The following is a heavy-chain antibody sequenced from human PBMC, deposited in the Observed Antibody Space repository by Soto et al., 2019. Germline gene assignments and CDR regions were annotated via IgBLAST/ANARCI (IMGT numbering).Heavy chain of an antibody. CDR1: GGTFRSYA. Sequence: SVQVSCQASGGTFRSYAISWVRQAPGQGLEWMGGIIPIFGTANYAQKFQGRVTITADESTSTAYMELSSLRSEDTAVYYCASWIAVALSWGPFDFWGQGTLVTVSS. D-gene: IGHD6-19*01. CDR3: ASWIAVALSWGPFDF. V-gene: IGHV1-69*13. CDR2: IIPIFGTA. J-gene: IGHJ4*02.